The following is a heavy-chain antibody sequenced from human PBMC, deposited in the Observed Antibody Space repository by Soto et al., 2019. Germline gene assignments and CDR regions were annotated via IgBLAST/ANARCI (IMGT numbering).Heavy chain of an antibody. CDR1: GFTFSSYW. Sequence: EVQLVESGGGLVQPGGSLRLSCAASGFTFSSYWMHWVRQVPGEGLVWVSRINTDGSERNYADSVKGRFTVSRDNAKNTQYRQRSSLRVEDTAVYYCARDGEGYWGQGTLVTVSS. J-gene: IGHJ4*02. CDR3: ARDGEGY. D-gene: IGHD2-15*01. V-gene: IGHV3-74*01. CDR2: INTDGSER.